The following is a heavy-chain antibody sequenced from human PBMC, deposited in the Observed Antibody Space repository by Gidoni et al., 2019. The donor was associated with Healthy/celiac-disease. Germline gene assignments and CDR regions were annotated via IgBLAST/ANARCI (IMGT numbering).Heavy chain of an antibody. CDR3: TRLPTVTTPARGDY. V-gene: IGHV3-73*01. CDR1: GFPFRGSA. D-gene: IGHD4-4*01. J-gene: IGHJ4*02. CDR2: IRSKANSYAT. Sequence: EVQLVESGGGLVQPGGSLKLSCAASGFPFRGSAMHWVRQASGKGLEWVGRIRSKANSYATAYAASVKGRFTISRDDSKNTAYLQMNSLKTEDTAVYYCTRLPTVTTPARGDYWGQGTLVTVSS.